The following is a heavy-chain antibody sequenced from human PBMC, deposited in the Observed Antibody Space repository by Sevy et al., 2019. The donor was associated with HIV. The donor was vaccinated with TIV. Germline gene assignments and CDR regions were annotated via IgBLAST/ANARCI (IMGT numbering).Heavy chain of an antibody. CDR2: ISSSSSNI. CDR3: ARLSGYSSSWSYFDY. J-gene: IGHJ4*02. CDR1: GFTFSSYS. Sequence: GGSLRLSCAASGFTFSSYSMNWVRQAPGKGLEWVSYISSSSSNIYYADSVKGRFTISRDNAKNSLYLQMNSLRAEDTAVYYCARLSGYSSSWSYFDYWGQGTLVTVSS. D-gene: IGHD6-13*01. V-gene: IGHV3-48*01.